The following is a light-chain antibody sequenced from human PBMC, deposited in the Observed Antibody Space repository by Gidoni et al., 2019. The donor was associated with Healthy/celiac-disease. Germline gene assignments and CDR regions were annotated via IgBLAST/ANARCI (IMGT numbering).Light chain of an antibody. CDR3: QQYNSYSWT. J-gene: IGKJ1*01. CDR1: QIISSW. Sequence: DIHMTQSPSTLSASVGDRVTITCRASQIISSWLAWYQQKPGKAPKLLIYKASSLESGVPSRFSGSGSGTELSITISSLQPDDFATYYCQQYNSYSWTFGQGTKVEIK. CDR2: KAS. V-gene: IGKV1-5*03.